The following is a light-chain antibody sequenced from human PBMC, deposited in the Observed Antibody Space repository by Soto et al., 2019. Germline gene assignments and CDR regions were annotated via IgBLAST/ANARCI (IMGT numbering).Light chain of an antibody. Sequence: QSALTQPASVSGSPGQSITISCTGTSSDIGSYNYVSWYQLHPGKAPKLMIYEVTNRPSGVSDRFSGSKSDDTASLTISGLQAEDEADYYCSSYTTRTTLYVFGTGTKVTVL. V-gene: IGLV2-14*01. J-gene: IGLJ1*01. CDR1: SSDIGSYNY. CDR3: SSYTTRTTLYV. CDR2: EVT.